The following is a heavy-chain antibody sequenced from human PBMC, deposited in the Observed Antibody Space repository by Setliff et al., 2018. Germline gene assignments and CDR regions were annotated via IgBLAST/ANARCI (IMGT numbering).Heavy chain of an antibody. CDR3: ASSSGSSSNDAFDI. V-gene: IGHV5-51*01. CDR1: GYRFSSHW. D-gene: IGHD1-26*01. Sequence: ESLKISCKGSGYRFSSHWIGWVRQMPGKGLEWMGIIYPGDSDTRYSPSFQGQVTISADKSISTAYLQWSSLKASDTAMYYCASSSGSSSNDAFDIWGQGTTVTVSS. CDR2: IYPGDSDT. J-gene: IGHJ3*02.